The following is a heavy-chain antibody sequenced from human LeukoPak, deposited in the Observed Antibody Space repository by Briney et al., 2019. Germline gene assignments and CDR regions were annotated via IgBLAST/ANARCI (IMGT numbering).Heavy chain of an antibody. J-gene: IGHJ4*02. CDR2: IIPIFGTA. Sequence: SVKVSCKASGGTFSSYAISWVRQAPGQGLEWMGGIIPIFGTANYAQKFQGRVTITADESTSTAYMELSSLKTEDTAVYYCATALYDWNDVNYWGQGTLVTVSS. CDR1: GGTFSSYA. CDR3: ATALYDWNDVNY. D-gene: IGHD1-1*01. V-gene: IGHV1-69*01.